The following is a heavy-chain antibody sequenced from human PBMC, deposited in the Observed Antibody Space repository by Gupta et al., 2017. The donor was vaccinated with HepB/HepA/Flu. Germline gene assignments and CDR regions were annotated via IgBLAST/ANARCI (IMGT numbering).Heavy chain of an antibody. Sequence: QLQLQESGPGLVKPSETLSLTCTVSGGSITSRSYYWGWIRQSPGQGLEWIGTIYYTGNTYYNPSLKSRIAMAVDTSKAQFSLKVNSVTAADTAVYYCARQSGGNYGSWSDDVNWFDPWGQGILVTVSS. V-gene: IGHV4-39*01. J-gene: IGHJ5*02. CDR3: ARQSGGNYGSWSDDVNWFDP. CDR1: GGSITSRSYY. CDR2: IYYTGNT. D-gene: IGHD3-3*01.